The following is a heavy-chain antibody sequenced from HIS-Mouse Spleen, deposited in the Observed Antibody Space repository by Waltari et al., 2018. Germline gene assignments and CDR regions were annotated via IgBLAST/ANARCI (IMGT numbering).Heavy chain of an antibody. D-gene: IGHD7-27*01. V-gene: IGHV4-39*07. Sequence: QLQLQESGPGLVKPSETLSLTCPVAGGSISSSSYYWGWIRQPPGKGLEWIGSIYYSGSTYYNPSLKSRVTISVDTSKNQFSLKLSSVTAADTAVYYCARDVANWGSDAFDIWGQGTMVTVSS. CDR2: IYYSGST. J-gene: IGHJ3*02. CDR3: ARDVANWGSDAFDI. CDR1: GGSISSSSYY.